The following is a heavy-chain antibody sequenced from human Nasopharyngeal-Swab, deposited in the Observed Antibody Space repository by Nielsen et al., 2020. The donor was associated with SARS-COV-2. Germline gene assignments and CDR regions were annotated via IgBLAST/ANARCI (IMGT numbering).Heavy chain of an antibody. D-gene: IGHD3-10*01. J-gene: IGHJ6*03. Sequence: SETLSLTCTVSGGSISSYYWSWIRQPPGKGLEWIGYIYYSGSTNYNPSLKSRVTISVDTSKNQFSLKLSSVTAADTAVYYCAGGNVVLPYYYYMDVWGKGTTVTVSS. CDR1: GGSISSYY. CDR2: IYYSGST. CDR3: AGGNVVLPYYYYMDV. V-gene: IGHV4-59*01.